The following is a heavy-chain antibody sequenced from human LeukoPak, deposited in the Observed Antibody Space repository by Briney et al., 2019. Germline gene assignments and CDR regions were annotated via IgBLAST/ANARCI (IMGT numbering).Heavy chain of an antibody. D-gene: IGHD3-10*01. J-gene: IGHJ4*02. V-gene: IGHV3-21*03. CDR2: ISSSSSYI. CDR1: GFTFSSYS. Sequence: GGSLRLSCAASGFTFSSYSMSWVRQAPGKGLVWVSSISSSSSYIYYADSVKGRFTISRDNAKNSLYLQMNSLRAEDTAVYYCARDCWDYGSGSYCGIDYWGQGTLVTVSS. CDR3: ARDCWDYGSGSYCGIDY.